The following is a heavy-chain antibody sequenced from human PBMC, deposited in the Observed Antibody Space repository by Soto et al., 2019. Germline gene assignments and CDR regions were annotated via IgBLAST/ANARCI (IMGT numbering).Heavy chain of an antibody. D-gene: IGHD4-17*01. CDR3: AIDLPDDYGDYMGY. CDR1: GGSFSGYY. J-gene: IGHJ4*02. Sequence: SQTLSLTCAVYGGSFSGYYWSWIRQPPGKGLEWIGEINHSGSTNYNPSLKSRVTISVDTSKNQFSLKLSSVTAADTAVYYCAIDLPDDYGDYMGYWGQGTLVTVSS. CDR2: INHSGST. V-gene: IGHV4-34*01.